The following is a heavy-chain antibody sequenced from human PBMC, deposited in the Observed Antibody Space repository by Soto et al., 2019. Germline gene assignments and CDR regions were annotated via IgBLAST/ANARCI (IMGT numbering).Heavy chain of an antibody. J-gene: IGHJ4*02. Sequence: PGGSLRLSCAASGFTFSSYAMSWVRQAPGKGLEWVSSISSSSSYIYYADSVKGRFTISRDNAKNSLYLQMNSLRAEDTAVYYCARDLEYQLFDYWGQGTLVTVSS. D-gene: IGHD2-2*01. CDR1: GFTFSSYA. V-gene: IGHV3-21*01. CDR3: ARDLEYQLFDY. CDR2: ISSSSSYI.